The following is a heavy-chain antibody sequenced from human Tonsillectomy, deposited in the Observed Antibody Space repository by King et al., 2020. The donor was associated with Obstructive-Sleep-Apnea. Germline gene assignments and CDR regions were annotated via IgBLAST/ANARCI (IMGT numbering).Heavy chain of an antibody. D-gene: IGHD2-2*01. V-gene: IGHV3-30*04. J-gene: IGHJ4*02. CDR1: GFTFSSYA. Sequence: QLVQSGGGVVQPGRSLRLSCAASGFTFSSYAMHWVRQAPGKGLEWVAVISYDGSNKYYSNSVKGRFTHSRDNSKHTLYLQMNSLRAEDTVVYYCASLSSTSCYAGYSSSCTDYWGQGTLVTVSS. CDR2: ISYDGSNK. CDR3: ASLSSTSCYAGYSSSCTDY.